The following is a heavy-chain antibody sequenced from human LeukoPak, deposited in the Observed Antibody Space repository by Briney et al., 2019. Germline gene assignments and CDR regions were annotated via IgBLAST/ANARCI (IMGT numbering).Heavy chain of an antibody. V-gene: IGHV3-30*04. CDR1: GFTFSSYA. CDR2: ISYDGSNK. Sequence: GGSLRLSCAASGFTFSSYAMYWVRQAPGQGLEWVAGISYDGSNKYYADSVKGRFTISRDNSKNTLYLQMNSLRPEDTAVYYCARDFVVSSSCIGWFDSWGQGTLVTVSS. CDR3: ARDFVVSSSCIGWFDS. J-gene: IGHJ5*01. D-gene: IGHD6-13*01.